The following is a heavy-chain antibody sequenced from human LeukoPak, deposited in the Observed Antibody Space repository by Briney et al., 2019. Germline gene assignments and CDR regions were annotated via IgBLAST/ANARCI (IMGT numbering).Heavy chain of an antibody. D-gene: IGHD3-10*01. Sequence: GGSLRLSCAASGFTFSSYAMSWVRQAPGKGLEWVSAISGSGGNTYYADSVKGRFTTSRDNSKNTLYLQMNSLRAEDTAVYYCATDYYGSGSYHSPFDYWGQGTLVTVSS. CDR1: GFTFSSYA. CDR2: ISGSGGNT. CDR3: ATDYYGSGSYHSPFDY. V-gene: IGHV3-23*01. J-gene: IGHJ4*02.